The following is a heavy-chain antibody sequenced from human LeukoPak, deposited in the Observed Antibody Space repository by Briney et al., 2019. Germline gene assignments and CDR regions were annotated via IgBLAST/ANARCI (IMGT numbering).Heavy chain of an antibody. CDR1: GFTVSSNY. CDR3: AKERQQLVDY. V-gene: IGHV3-53*01. CDR2: IYSGGST. D-gene: IGHD6-13*01. Sequence: GGSLRLSCAASGFTVSSNYMSWVRQAPGKGLEWVSIIYSGGSTYYADSVKGRFTISRDNSKNTLYLQLNSLRAEDTAVYYCAKERQQLVDYWGQGTLVTVSS. J-gene: IGHJ4*02.